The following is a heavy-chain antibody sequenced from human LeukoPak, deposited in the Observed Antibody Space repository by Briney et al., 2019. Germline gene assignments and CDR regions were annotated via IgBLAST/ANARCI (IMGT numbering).Heavy chain of an antibody. D-gene: IGHD1-26*01. V-gene: IGHV4-38-2*02. J-gene: IGHJ3*02. CDR2: IYHSGST. CDR1: GYSISSGFY. Sequence: PSETLSLTCTVSGYSISSGFYWGWIRQSPGKGLEWIGSIYHSGSTYHNPSLKSRVTISVDTSKNQFSLKLSSVTAADTAVYYCARVGAVDAFDIWGQGTMVTVSS. CDR3: ARVGAVDAFDI.